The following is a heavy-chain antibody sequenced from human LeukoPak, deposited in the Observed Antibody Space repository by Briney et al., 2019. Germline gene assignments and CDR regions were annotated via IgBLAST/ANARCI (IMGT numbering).Heavy chain of an antibody. D-gene: IGHD3-10*01. CDR3: ARDPTMVRGVNWFDP. J-gene: IGHJ5*02. CDR2: IYTSGST. V-gene: IGHV4-61*02. Sequence: SQTLSLTCTVSGGSISSSNYYWSWIRQPAGKGLEWIGRIYTSGSTNYNPSLKSRVTISVDTSKNQFSLKLSSVTAADTAVYYCARDPTMVRGVNWFDPWGQGTLVTVSS. CDR1: GGSISSSNYY.